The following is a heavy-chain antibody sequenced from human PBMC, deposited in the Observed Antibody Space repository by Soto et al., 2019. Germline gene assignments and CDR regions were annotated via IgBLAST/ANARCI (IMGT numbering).Heavy chain of an antibody. Sequence: TVVNPTQALTLTCIFSGFSLRTSGVGVGWIRQPPGKAREWLGFIYLNDDKRYSPSLKSRLTITKDTSKNQVDLTMKNMDPVETATYYCANSGSSGWYGSLNPWAKGPLVTVPQ. CDR3: ANSGSSGWYGSLNP. CDR2: IYLNDDK. J-gene: IGHJ5*02. CDR1: GFSLRTSGVG. D-gene: IGHD6-19*01. V-gene: IGHV2-5*01.